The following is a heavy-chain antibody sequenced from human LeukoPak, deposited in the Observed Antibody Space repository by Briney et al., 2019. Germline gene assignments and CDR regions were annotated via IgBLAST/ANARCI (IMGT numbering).Heavy chain of an antibody. V-gene: IGHV1-18*01. J-gene: IGHJ6*02. CDR1: GYTFTSYG. D-gene: IGHD4-17*01. CDR3: ARDRNSVTTDYYYYYGMDV. CDR2: ISTYNGNT. Sequence: GESLKISCKASGYTFTSYGITWVRQAPGQGLEWMGWISTYNGNTNYAQKLQGRITMTTDTSTSTAYMELRSLRSDDTAVYYCARDRNSVTTDYYYYYGMDVWGQGTTVTVSS.